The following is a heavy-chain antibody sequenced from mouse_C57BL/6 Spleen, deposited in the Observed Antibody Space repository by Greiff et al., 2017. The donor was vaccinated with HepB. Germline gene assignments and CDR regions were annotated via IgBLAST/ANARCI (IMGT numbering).Heavy chain of an antibody. D-gene: IGHD2-3*01. CDR3: AIPIYDGYPPAY. CDR1: GYTFTSYW. V-gene: IGHV1-74*01. CDR2: IHPSDSDT. Sequence: QVQLKQPGAELVKPGASVKVSCKASGYTFTSYWMHWVKQRPGQGLEWIGRIHPSDSDTNYNQKFKGKATLTVDKSSSTAYMQLSSLTSEDSAVYYCAIPIYDGYPPAYWGQGTLVTVSA. J-gene: IGHJ3*01.